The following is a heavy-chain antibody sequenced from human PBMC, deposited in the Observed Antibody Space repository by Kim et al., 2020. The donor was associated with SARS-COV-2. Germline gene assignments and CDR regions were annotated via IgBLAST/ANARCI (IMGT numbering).Heavy chain of an antibody. V-gene: IGHV3-33*01. J-gene: IGHJ4*02. CDR3: AREDPATVPFDY. D-gene: IGHD1-1*01. Sequence: GGSLRLSCAASGFTFSSYGMHRVRQAPGKGLEWVAVIWYDGSNKYYADSVKGRFTISRDNSKNTLYLQMNSLRAEDTAVYYCAREDPATVPFDYWGQGTLVTVSS. CDR1: GFTFSSYG. CDR2: IWYDGSNK.